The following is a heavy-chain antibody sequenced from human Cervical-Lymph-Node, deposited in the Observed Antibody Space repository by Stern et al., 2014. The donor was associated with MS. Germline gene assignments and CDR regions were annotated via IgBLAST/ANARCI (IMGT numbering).Heavy chain of an antibody. CDR1: GLTFSTYA. CDR3: ATSATSWIPSGIQV. J-gene: IGHJ6*02. D-gene: IGHD5-18*01. Sequence: VQLVESGGGVVQPGRSLRLSCAASGLTFSTYAFHWVRQAPGKGLEWVAVISSDGSNEYHGHYVKAPFTISRDKSKNAVYLQMTSLRAEDTAVRDCATSATSWIPSGIQVWGQGTTVTVSS. CDR2: ISSDGSNE. V-gene: IGHV3-30-3*01.